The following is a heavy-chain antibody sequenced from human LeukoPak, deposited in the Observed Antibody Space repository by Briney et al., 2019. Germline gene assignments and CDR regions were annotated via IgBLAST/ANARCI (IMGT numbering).Heavy chain of an antibody. CDR2: ISGSGGNT. V-gene: IGHV3-23*01. D-gene: IGHD6-6*01. J-gene: IGHJ4*02. Sequence: PGGSLRLSCAASGFTFSSYAMSWVRQAPGKGLEWVSAISGSGGNTYYADSVKGRFTISRDNSKNTLYLQMNSLRAEDTAVYYCAKDQRYSSSTWDYWGQGTLVTVSS. CDR1: GFTFSSYA. CDR3: AKDQRYSSSTWDY.